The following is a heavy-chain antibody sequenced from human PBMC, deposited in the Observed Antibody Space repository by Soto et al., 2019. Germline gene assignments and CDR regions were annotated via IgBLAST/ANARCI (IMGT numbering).Heavy chain of an antibody. CDR2: INHSGST. V-gene: IGHV4-34*01. CDR1: GGSFSGYY. Sequence: SETLSLTCAVYGGSFSGYYWSWIRQPPGKGLEWIGEINHSGSTNYNPSLKSRVTISVDTSKNQFSLKLSSVTAADTAVYYCARLKIVVVIGPYYGMHVWGQGTTVTVSS. CDR3: ARLKIVVVIGPYYGMHV. J-gene: IGHJ6*01. D-gene: IGHD3-22*01.